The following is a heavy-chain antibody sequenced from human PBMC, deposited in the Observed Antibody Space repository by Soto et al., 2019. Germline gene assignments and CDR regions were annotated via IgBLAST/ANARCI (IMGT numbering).Heavy chain of an antibody. D-gene: IGHD3-22*01. CDR2: INPSGGST. Sequence: ASVKVSCKASGYTFTSYYMHWVRQAPGQGLEWMGIINPSGGSTSYAQKFQGRVTMTRDTSTSTVYMELSSLRSEDTAVYYCAREGYYYDSSGYSQQETLDAFDIWGQGAMVTVS. CDR3: AREGYYYDSSGYSQQETLDAFDI. CDR1: GYTFTSYY. J-gene: IGHJ3*02. V-gene: IGHV1-46*01.